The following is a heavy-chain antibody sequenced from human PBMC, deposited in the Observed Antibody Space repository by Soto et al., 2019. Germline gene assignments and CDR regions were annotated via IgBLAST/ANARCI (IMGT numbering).Heavy chain of an antibody. CDR1: GYTFTSYG. Sequence: ASVKVSCKASGYTFTSYGISWVRQAPGQGLEWMGWISAYNGNTNYAQKLQGRVTMTTDTSTSTAYMELRSLRSDDTAVYYCARDIRVVPAAMSSFGASNIWGQGPMVTVSS. J-gene: IGHJ3*02. D-gene: IGHD2-2*01. V-gene: IGHV1-18*01. CDR3: ARDIRVVPAAMSSFGASNI. CDR2: ISAYNGNT.